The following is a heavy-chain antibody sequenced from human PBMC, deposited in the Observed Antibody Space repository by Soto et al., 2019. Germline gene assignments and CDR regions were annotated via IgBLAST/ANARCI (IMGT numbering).Heavy chain of an antibody. CDR1: GDSVSSNSAA. D-gene: IGHD6-13*01. V-gene: IGHV6-1*01. CDR2: TYYRSKWYN. J-gene: IGHJ5*02. Sequence: SQTLSLTCAISGDSVSSNSAAWNWIRQSPSRGLEWLGRTYYRSKWYNDYAVSVNSRITINPDTSKNQFPLQLNSVTPEDTAVYYCARGARGQQLVWGDWFDPWGQGTLVTVSS. CDR3: ARGARGQQLVWGDWFDP.